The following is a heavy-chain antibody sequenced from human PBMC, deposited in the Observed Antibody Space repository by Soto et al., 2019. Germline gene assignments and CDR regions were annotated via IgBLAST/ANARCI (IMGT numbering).Heavy chain of an antibody. V-gene: IGHV4-59*01. CDR2: IYYSGST. CDR3: ARISPGIAAADGYGMDV. D-gene: IGHD6-13*01. J-gene: IGHJ6*02. CDR1: GGSISSYY. Sequence: PSETLSLTCTVSGGSISSYYWSWIRQPPGKGLEWIGYIYYSGSTNYNPSLKSRVTISVDTSKNQFSLKLSSVTAADTAVYYCARISPGIAAADGYGMDVWGQGTTVTVS.